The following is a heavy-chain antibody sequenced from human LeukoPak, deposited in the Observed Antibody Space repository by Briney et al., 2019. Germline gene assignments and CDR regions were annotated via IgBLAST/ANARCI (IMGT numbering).Heavy chain of an antibody. J-gene: IGHJ4*02. V-gene: IGHV3-74*01. CDR3: VRAGGYSYCPGGY. D-gene: IGHD5-18*01. CDR2: INSDGSST. CDR1: GFTFNTHR. Sequence: GGSLRLSCAASGFTFNTHRMHWVRQAPGKGLLWVSHINSDGSSTDYADSVKGRFTISRDNARNTLYLQMNSLRVEDTAVYYCVRAGGYSYCPGGYWGQGTLVTVSS.